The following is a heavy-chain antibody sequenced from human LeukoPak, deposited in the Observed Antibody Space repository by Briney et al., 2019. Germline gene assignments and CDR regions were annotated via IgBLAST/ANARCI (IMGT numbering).Heavy chain of an antibody. J-gene: IGHJ6*02. CDR1: GFTFSDYY. D-gene: IGHD3-10*01. Sequence: PGESLRLSCAASGFTFSDYYMSWIRQAPGKGLEWVSYISSSSSTIYYADSVKGRFTISRDNAKNSLYLQMNSLRDEDTAVYYCARVGPLWFGELFTPLPYYYYYGMDVWGQGTTVTVSS. CDR3: ARVGPLWFGELFTPLPYYYYYGMDV. V-gene: IGHV3-11*04. CDR2: ISSSSSTI.